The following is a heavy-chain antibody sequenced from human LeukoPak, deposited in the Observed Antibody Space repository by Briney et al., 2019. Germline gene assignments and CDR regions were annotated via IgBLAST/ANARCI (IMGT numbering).Heavy chain of an antibody. Sequence: GGSLRLSCAASGFTFSSYGMHWVRQAPGKGLEWVAVISYDGSNKYYADSVKGRFTISGDNSKNTLYLQMNSLRAEDTAVYYCAKIMNIVSTTSFDYWGQGTLVTVSS. D-gene: IGHD5/OR15-5a*01. CDR1: GFTFSSYG. CDR3: AKIMNIVSTTSFDY. CDR2: ISYDGSNK. J-gene: IGHJ4*02. V-gene: IGHV3-30*18.